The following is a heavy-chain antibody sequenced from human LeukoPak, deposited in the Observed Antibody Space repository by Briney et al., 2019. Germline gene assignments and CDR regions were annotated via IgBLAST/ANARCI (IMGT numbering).Heavy chain of an antibody. CDR2: ISTSSSYI. D-gene: IGHD5-12*01. CDR1: GFPFSSYA. V-gene: IGHV3-21*01. J-gene: IGHJ4*02. CDR3: ARVGLDRRGYSGYEAFDY. Sequence: GGSLRLSCAASGFPFSSYAMNWVRQAPGKGLEWVSSISTSSSYIYYADAVKGRFTISRDNAKNSLYLQINSLRAEDTAVYYCARVGLDRRGYSGYEAFDYWGQGTLVTVSS.